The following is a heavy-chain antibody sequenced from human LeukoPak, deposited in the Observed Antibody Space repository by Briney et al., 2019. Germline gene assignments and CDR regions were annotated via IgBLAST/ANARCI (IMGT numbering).Heavy chain of an antibody. CDR2: IYYSGNT. V-gene: IGHV4-39*01. Sequence: SETLSLTCTVSGGSISSSSYYWGWIRQPPGKGLEWIGSIYYSGNTYYNPSLKSRVTISVDTSKNQFSLKLSSVTAADTAVYYCAAPGWRDLFDYWGQGTLVTVSS. CDR1: GGSISSSSYY. CDR3: AAPGWRDLFDY. D-gene: IGHD6-19*01. J-gene: IGHJ4*02.